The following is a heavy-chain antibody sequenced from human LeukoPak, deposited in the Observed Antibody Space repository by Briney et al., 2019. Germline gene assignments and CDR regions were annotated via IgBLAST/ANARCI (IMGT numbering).Heavy chain of an antibody. CDR1: GYTFTSYD. CDR2: MNPNSGNT. D-gene: IGHD1-26*01. CDR3: ARGQLQTRGAIDY. Sequence: GASVKVSCKASGYTFTSYDINWVRQATGQGLEWMGWMNPNSGNTGYAQKFQGRVTITRNTSISTAYMELSSLRSEDTAVYYCARGQLQTRGAIDYWGQGTLVTVSS. J-gene: IGHJ4*02. V-gene: IGHV1-8*03.